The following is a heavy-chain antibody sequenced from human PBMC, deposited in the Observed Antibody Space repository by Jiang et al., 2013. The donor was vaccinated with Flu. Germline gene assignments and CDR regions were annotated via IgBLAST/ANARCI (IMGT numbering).Heavy chain of an antibody. CDR2: INHSGST. CDR1: GGSFSGYY. D-gene: IGHD3-3*01. J-gene: IGHJ4*02. Sequence: LLKPSETLSLTCAVYGGSFSGYYWSWIRQPPGKGLEWIGEINHSGSTNYNPSLKSRVTISVDTSKNQFSLKLSSVTAADTAVYYCARGQGFGVAQMFDYWGQGTLVTVSS. V-gene: IGHV4-34*01. CDR3: ARGQGFGVAQMFDY.